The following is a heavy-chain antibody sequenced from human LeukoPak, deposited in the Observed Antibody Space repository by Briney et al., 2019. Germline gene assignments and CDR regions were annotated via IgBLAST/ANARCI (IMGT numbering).Heavy chain of an antibody. CDR2: INPNSGGT. D-gene: IGHD3-22*01. V-gene: IGHV1-2*02. Sequence: ASVKVSRKASGYTFTGYYMHWVRQAPGQGLEWMGWINPNSGGTNYAQKFQGRVTMTTDTSTSTAYMELRSLRSDDTAVYYCARGRYYDSSGYSDYWGQGTLVTVSS. CDR3: ARGRYYDSSGYSDY. J-gene: IGHJ4*02. CDR1: GYTFTGYY.